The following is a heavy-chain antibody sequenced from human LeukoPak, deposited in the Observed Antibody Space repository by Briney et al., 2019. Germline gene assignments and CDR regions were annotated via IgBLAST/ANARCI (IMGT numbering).Heavy chain of an antibody. D-gene: IGHD3-10*01. CDR3: ARHRLVRGVISRWFDP. Sequence: SETLSLTCTVSGGSISSSSYYWGWIRQPPGKGLKWIGSIYYSGSTYYNPSLKSRVTISVDTSKNRFSLKLSSVTAADTAVYYCARHRLVRGVISRWFDPWGQGTLVTVSS. CDR1: GGSISSSSYY. J-gene: IGHJ5*02. V-gene: IGHV4-39*01. CDR2: IYYSGST.